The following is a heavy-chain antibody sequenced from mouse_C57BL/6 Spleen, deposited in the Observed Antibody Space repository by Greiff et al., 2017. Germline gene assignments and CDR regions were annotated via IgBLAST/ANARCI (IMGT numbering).Heavy chain of an antibody. CDR3: AREGYSNPSSAMDY. Sequence: VQLQQPGAELVRPGTSVKLSCKASGYTFTSYWMHWVKQRPGQGLEWIGVIDPSDSYTNYNQKFKGKATLTVDPSSSTAYMRLSSLTSEDSAVYYCAREGYSNPSSAMDYWGQGTSVTVSS. CDR2: IDPSDSYT. V-gene: IGHV1-59*01. CDR1: GYTFTSYW. D-gene: IGHD2-5*01. J-gene: IGHJ4*01.